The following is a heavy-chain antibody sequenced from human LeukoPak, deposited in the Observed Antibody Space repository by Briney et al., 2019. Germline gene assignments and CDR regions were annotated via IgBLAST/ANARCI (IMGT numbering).Heavy chain of an antibody. Sequence: ASVKVSCKASGYTFTSYYMHWVRQAPGQGLEWMGIINPSGGSTSYAQKFQGRVTMTRDTSTSTVYMELSSLRSEDTAVYYCARGSIDFWSGYPNWFDPWGQGTLVTVSS. D-gene: IGHD3-3*01. CDR3: ARGSIDFWSGYPNWFDP. J-gene: IGHJ5*02. V-gene: IGHV1-46*01. CDR1: GYTFTSYY. CDR2: INPSGGST.